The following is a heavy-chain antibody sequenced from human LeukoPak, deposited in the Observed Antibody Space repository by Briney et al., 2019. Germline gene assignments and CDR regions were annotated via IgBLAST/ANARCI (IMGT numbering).Heavy chain of an antibody. V-gene: IGHV3-74*01. CDR1: GFTFSSNW. Sequence: PRGSLRLSCAASGFTFSSNWMHWVRQAPGKGLVWVSRINEDGSTTNYADSVKGRSTIFRDNAKNTLYLQMNSLRAEDTAVYYCARDLALRAAAVGPDYWGQGTLVTVSS. CDR3: ARDLALRAAAVGPDY. CDR2: INEDGSTT. J-gene: IGHJ4*02. D-gene: IGHD6-13*01.